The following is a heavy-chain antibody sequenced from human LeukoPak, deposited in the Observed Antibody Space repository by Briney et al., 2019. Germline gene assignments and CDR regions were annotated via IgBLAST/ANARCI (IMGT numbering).Heavy chain of an antibody. D-gene: IGHD4-11*01. J-gene: IGHJ4*02. V-gene: IGHV3-21*04. Sequence: TGGSLRLSCAASGFTFSSYSMNWVRQAPGKGLEWVSSISSSSSYIYYADSVKGRFTISRDNAKNSLYLQMNSLRAEDTAAYYCATWKDYSNYRGVSYWGQGTLVTVSS. CDR3: ATWKDYSNYRGVSY. CDR2: ISSSSSYI. CDR1: GFTFSSYS.